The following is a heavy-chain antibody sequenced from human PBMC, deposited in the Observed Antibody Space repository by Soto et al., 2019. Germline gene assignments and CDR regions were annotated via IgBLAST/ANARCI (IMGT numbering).Heavy chain of an antibody. CDR2: INGRDGAI. CDR1: GFSFSVYS. D-gene: IGHD3-3*02. Sequence: PGGSLRLSCAASGFSFSVYSMNWVRQAPGKGLEWVSYINGRDGAINYVDSVKGRFTISIDIAKNSLYLQMNSLRDEDTAVYFCARDHLWAFEYWGKGVLVNVSA. V-gene: IGHV3-48*02. J-gene: IGHJ4*02. CDR3: ARDHLWAFEY.